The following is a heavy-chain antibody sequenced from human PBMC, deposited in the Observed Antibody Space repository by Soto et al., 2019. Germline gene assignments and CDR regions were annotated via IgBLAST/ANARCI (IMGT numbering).Heavy chain of an antibody. J-gene: IGHJ4*02. D-gene: IGHD2-21*01. CDR2: IVVGSGNT. CDR3: ASAGMVMATPRGDY. CDR1: GFTFTSSA. V-gene: IGHV1-58*01. Sequence: QMQLVQSGPEVKKPGTSVKVSCKASGFTFTSSAVQWVRQARGQRLEWIGWIVVGSGNTNYAQKFQERVTITRDMSTSTAYMELSSLRSEDTAVYSCASAGMVMATPRGDYWGQGTLVTVSS.